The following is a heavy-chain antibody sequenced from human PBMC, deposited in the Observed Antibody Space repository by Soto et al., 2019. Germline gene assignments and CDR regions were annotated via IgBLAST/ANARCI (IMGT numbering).Heavy chain of an antibody. CDR2: ISGTGDSS. Sequence: PGGSLRLSCAASGFTFGSYAMSWVRQAPGKGLEWVSLISGTGDSSEYANSVKGRFTISRDYSKTTVFLQMNSLRAEDTAVYFCEKNHAKYGSGSFSHWGQGTLVTVSS. CDR1: GFTFGSYA. V-gene: IGHV3-23*01. CDR3: EKNHAKYGSGSFSH. D-gene: IGHD3-10*01. J-gene: IGHJ4*02.